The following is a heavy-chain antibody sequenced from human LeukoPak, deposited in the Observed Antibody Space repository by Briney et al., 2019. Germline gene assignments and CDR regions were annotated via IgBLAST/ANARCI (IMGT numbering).Heavy chain of an antibody. CDR2: ISTTGGST. Sequence: GGSLRLSCSASGFIFSNYAMHWVRQSPGKGPEYVSAISTTGGSTYYADSVKGRFTISRDNSKNTLYLQMSSLTPEDTAVYYCARGPAPCDYWGQGTLVTVSS. CDR1: GFIFSNYA. V-gene: IGHV3-64D*06. CDR3: ARGPAPCDY. J-gene: IGHJ4*02.